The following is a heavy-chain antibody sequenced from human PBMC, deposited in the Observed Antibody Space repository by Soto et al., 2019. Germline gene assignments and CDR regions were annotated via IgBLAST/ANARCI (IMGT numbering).Heavy chain of an antibody. CDR2: TRGSGDKT. Sequence: AGGSLRLSCAASGFSFSPSPMVWVRQAAGKRQLAFSYTRGSGDKTDYKAPVRVRFTISRDNSRNTVDLQMNSLRPEDTAVYYCAKILSTVTAYYYDRDAWGQGTTASV. V-gene: IGHV3-23*01. D-gene: IGHD2-21*02. CDR1: GFSFSPSP. J-gene: IGHJ6*02. CDR3: AKILSTVTAYYYDRDA.